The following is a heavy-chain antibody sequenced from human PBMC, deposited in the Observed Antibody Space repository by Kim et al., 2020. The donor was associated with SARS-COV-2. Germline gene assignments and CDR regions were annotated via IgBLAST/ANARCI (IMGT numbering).Heavy chain of an antibody. CDR2: ISGSGGST. J-gene: IGHJ4*02. CDR3: AKGSYGSGSYLDY. V-gene: IGHV3-23*01. CDR1: GFTFSSYA. D-gene: IGHD3-10*01. Sequence: GGSLRLSCAASGFTFSSYAMSWVRQAPGKGLEWVSAISGSGGSTYYADSVKGRFTISRDNSKNTLYPQMNSLRAEDTAVYYCAKGSYGSGSYLDYWGQGTLVTVSS.